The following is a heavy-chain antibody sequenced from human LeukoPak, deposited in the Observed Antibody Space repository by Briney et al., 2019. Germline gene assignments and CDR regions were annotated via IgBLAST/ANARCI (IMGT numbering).Heavy chain of an antibody. CDR3: AKVEKVLLWFGELFYPLDY. V-gene: IGHV1-2*02. D-gene: IGHD3-10*01. CDR2: INPNSGGT. J-gene: IGHJ4*02. Sequence: ASVKVSCKASGYTFTGCYMHWVRQAPGQGLEWMGWINPNSGGTNYAQKFQGRVTMTRDTSVSTAYMELSRLRSDDTAVYYCAKVEKVLLWFGELFYPLDYWGQGTLVTVSS. CDR1: GYTFTGCY.